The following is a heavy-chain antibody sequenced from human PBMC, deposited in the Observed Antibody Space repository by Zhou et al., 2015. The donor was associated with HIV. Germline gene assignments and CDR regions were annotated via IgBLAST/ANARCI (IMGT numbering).Heavy chain of an antibody. V-gene: IGHV1-69*02. Sequence: QVQLVQSGAEVKKPGSSVKVSCKASGGTFSSYTISWVRQAPGQGLEWMGRIIPILGIANYAQKFQGRVTITADKSTSTAYMELSSLRSEDTAVYYCARGVIAVAGTRATDYYYYGMDVWGQGTTVTVSS. J-gene: IGHJ6*02. D-gene: IGHD6-19*01. CDR1: GGTFSSYT. CDR2: IIPILGIA. CDR3: ARGVIAVAGTRATDYYYYGMDV.